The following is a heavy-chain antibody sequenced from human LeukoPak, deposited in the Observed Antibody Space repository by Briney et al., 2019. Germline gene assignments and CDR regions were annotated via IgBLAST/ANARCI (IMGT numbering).Heavy chain of an antibody. V-gene: IGHV4-4*09. J-gene: IGHJ6*03. D-gene: IGHD2-2*01. CDR1: GGSISSYY. CDR3: ARGQRRQGYCSNTSCYGYYYYYLDV. Sequence: PSETLSLTCTVSGGSISSYYWSWIRQPPGKGLEWIGYIYTSGSTNYNPSLKSRVTISVDTSKNQFSLKLTSVTAADTAVYYCARGQRRQGYCSNTSCYGYYYYYLDVWDKGTKVTVSS. CDR2: IYTSGST.